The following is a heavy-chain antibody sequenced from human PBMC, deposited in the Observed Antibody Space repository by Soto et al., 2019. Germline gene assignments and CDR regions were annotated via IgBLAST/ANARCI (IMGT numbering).Heavy chain of an antibody. CDR2: INPDTGST. J-gene: IGHJ4*02. V-gene: IGHV1-46*01. D-gene: IGHD2-15*01. CDR3: ARQYCSGISCYWYFDF. Sequence: QVRLVQSGAEVQRPGASLNISCQATGYQFTGSYLHWVRRAPGHGLQWMGMINPDTGSTTYAETFQGRVAMSTDRSAGTVYLGLGSLRSDDTATYYCARQYCSGISCYWYFDFWGQGTLVTVSS. CDR1: GYQFTGSY.